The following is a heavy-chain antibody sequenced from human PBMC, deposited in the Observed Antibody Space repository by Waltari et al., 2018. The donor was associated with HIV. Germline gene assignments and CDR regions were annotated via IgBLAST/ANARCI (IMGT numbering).Heavy chain of an antibody. CDR3: ARAGLRQLGRPYYYGLDV. CDR2: IIPALGAT. D-gene: IGHD6-13*01. Sequence: QDQLVQLGAEVGKTGSSVNVSCKASGDPFSSYYVNWLRQAPGQGLEWLGRIIPALGATNYAQKFRDRVTITADKSTSTAYMELSRLTSEDTAVYFCARAGLRQLGRPYYYGLDVWGQGTTVTIFS. J-gene: IGHJ6*02. CDR1: GDPFSSYY. V-gene: IGHV1-69*04.